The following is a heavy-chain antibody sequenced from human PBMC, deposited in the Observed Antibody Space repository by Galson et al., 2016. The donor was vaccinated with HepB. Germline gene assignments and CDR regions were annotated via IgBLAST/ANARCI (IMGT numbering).Heavy chain of an antibody. J-gene: IGHJ5*02. Sequence: QSGAEVTVPGESLQISCKGSGYRFTSFWIGWVRQIPGKGLEWIEVIYPADSDTKYSPSFQGQVTISADKSINMAYLQWSSLKASDTAMYFCARLSVYGTTLDWFDPWGQGTLVTVSS. CDR3: ARLSVYGTTLDWFDP. D-gene: IGHD4-17*01. CDR1: GYRFTSFW. CDR2: IYPADSDT. V-gene: IGHV5-51*01.